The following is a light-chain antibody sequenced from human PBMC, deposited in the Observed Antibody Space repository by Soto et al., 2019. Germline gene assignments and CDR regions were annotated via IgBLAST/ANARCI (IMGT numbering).Light chain of an antibody. V-gene: IGKV3-20*01. Sequence: EIVLTQSPGTLSLSPGEKATTSCRASQRVSSNYIAWYQQNPGQAPRLLIYGASTRATGIPDRFSGSGSGTDFTLTISRLEPEDFAVYFCQQYGRSPPFAFGQGTKVDIK. CDR2: GAS. CDR3: QQYGRSPPFA. J-gene: IGKJ2*01. CDR1: QRVSSNY.